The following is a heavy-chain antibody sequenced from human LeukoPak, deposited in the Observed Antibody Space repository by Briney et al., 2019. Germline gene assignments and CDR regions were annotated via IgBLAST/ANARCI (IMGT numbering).Heavy chain of an antibody. CDR3: ILTTVTTSVEY. CDR1: GFSVSSNY. D-gene: IGHD4-17*01. Sequence: GGSLRLSCSASGFSVSSNYMNWVRQAPGKGLEWVSVIYNGDRIHYADSVKGRFTISSDNSKNTVYLQMNSLRAEDTAVYYCILTTVTTSVEYRGQGTLVTVSS. J-gene: IGHJ4*01. V-gene: IGHV3-53*01. CDR2: IYNGDRI.